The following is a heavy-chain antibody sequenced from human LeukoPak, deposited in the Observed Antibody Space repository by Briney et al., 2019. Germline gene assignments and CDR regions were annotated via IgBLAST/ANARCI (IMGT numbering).Heavy chain of an antibody. CDR3: ARDSRTLMDTVVVVAAARLHSLGV. D-gene: IGHD2-15*01. CDR1: GYTFTSYY. J-gene: IGHJ6*02. Sequence: ASVRDSCKASGYTFTSYYMHWVRQAPGQGLEWMGIINPSGGSTSYAQKFQGRVTMTRDTSTSTVYMELSSLRSEDTAVYYCARDSRTLMDTVVVVAAARLHSLGVWDQGATVTVSS. CDR2: INPSGGST. V-gene: IGHV1-46*01.